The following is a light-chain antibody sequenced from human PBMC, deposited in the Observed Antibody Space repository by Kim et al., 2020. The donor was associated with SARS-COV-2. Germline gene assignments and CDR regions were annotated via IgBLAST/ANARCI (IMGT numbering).Light chain of an antibody. J-gene: IGLJ3*02. Sequence: VSRRQDARIPCSGDLLAIKSVRWFQQKPGQAPVLVIYKDTERPSGIPERFSGSSSGTTVTLTIRGAQVEDEAAYHCYVAADNKGVFGGGTQLTVL. CDR1: LLAIKS. CDR2: KDT. V-gene: IGLV3-27*01. CDR3: YVAADNKGV.